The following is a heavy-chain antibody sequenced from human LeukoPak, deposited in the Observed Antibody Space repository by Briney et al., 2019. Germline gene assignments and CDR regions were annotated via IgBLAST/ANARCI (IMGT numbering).Heavy chain of an antibody. Sequence: GGSLRLSCAASGFTISSNYMSWVRQAPGKGLECVSVIYTGGYTNYADSVRGRFTISRDISKNTVYLQMNSLRAEDTAVYYCATGTDGYNYLIDYWGQGTLVTVSS. CDR2: IYTGGYT. J-gene: IGHJ4*02. V-gene: IGHV3-66*01. CDR1: GFTISSNY. D-gene: IGHD5-24*01. CDR3: ATGTDGYNYLIDY.